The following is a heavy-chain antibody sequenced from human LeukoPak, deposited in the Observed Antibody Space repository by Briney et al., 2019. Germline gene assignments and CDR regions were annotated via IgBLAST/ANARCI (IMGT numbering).Heavy chain of an antibody. CDR1: GDSISNYY. Sequence: SETLSLTCTVSGDSISNYYWTWIRQTPGKGLEWIGNLYHSGAADYNPSLKTRVTTSVDTSKDQFSLSLRSSTAADTDVYFCARLEKTYYMDVWGTATTVTVSS. CDR3: ARLEKTYYMDV. CDR2: LYHSGAA. V-gene: IGHV4-59*08. J-gene: IGHJ6*03.